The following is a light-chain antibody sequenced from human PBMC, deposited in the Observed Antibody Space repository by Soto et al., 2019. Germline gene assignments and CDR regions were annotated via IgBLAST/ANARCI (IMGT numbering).Light chain of an antibody. CDR2: AAS. V-gene: IGKV1-5*01. Sequence: DIQMTQSPATLSASVGDRVTITCRASQSIGSWLAWYQQKPGKAPNLLIYAASSLQSGVPSRFSGSGSGTEFTLTISSLQPDDFATYYCQQYNRWTFGQGTKVDIK. CDR3: QQYNRWT. CDR1: QSIGSW. J-gene: IGKJ1*01.